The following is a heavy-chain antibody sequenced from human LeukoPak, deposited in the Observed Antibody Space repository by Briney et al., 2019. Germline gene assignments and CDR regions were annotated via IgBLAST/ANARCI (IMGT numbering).Heavy chain of an antibody. CDR2: MNTSGRS. CDR3: ARGRMGHTFANGLDY. J-gene: IGHJ4*02. V-gene: IGHV4-34*01. D-gene: IGHD4/OR15-4a*01. Sequence: MPSETLSLTCAVYGGSFSGYYWNWIRQPPGKGLQWVGEMNTSGRSTFIPSLRSRVTMSVDTSKNQFSLTLRSVTAADSAVYYCARGRMGHTFANGLDYWSQGTPVTVSS. CDR1: GGSFSGYY.